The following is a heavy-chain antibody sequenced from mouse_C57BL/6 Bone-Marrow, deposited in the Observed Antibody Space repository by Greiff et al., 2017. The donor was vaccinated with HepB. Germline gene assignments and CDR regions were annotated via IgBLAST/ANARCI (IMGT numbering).Heavy chain of an antibody. V-gene: IGHV1-63*01. CDR1: GYTFTNYW. J-gene: IGHJ1*03. Sequence: LQESGAELVRPGTSVKMSCKASGYTFTNYWIGWAKQRPGHGLEWIGDIYPGGGYTNYNEKFKGKATLTADKSSSTAYMQFSSLTSEDSAIYYCARTGTGYFDVWGTGTTVTVSS. CDR3: ARTGTGYFDV. D-gene: IGHD4-1*01. CDR2: IYPGGGYT.